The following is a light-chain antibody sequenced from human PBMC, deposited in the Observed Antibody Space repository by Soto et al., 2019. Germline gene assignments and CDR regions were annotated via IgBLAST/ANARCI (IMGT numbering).Light chain of an antibody. CDR2: GAS. Sequence: EIVMTQSPATLSVSPGERATLSCRASQSVNSNLAWYQQKPGQAPRLLIYGASTRAAGIPARFSGSGSGTEFSLTISSLQSEDFAVYYGQHYNNRPPDTFGQGTKLESK. V-gene: IGKV3-15*01. CDR3: QHYNNRPPDT. CDR1: QSVNSN. J-gene: IGKJ2*01.